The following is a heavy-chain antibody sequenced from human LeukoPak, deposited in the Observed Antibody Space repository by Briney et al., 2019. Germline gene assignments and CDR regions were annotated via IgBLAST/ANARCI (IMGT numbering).Heavy chain of an antibody. V-gene: IGHV3-7*01. CDR3: VRNGGSFDY. Sequence: GGSLRLSCAASGFTFSRHWMSWVRQAPGKGLEWVANIKQDGSEKNYVDSAKGRFTISRDNAKNSLNLQMNSLRAEDTAVYYCVRNGGSFDYWGQGTLVTVSS. CDR1: GFTFSRHW. CDR2: IKQDGSEK. J-gene: IGHJ4*02. D-gene: IGHD3-10*01.